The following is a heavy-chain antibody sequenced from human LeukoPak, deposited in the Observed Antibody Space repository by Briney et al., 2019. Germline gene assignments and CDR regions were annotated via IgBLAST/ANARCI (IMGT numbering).Heavy chain of an antibody. J-gene: IGHJ4*02. CDR1: GGSVSSSHN. Sequence: TSETLSLTCNVTGGSVSSSHNWGWIRQSPGKGLEWIGSVYYTGSTHYNPSLKSRVSISADTSKNLFSLNLSSVTVADTAVYFCARRDMAVLGAVIFDYWGQGILVTVSS. CDR2: VYYTGST. V-gene: IGHV4-39*01. CDR3: ARRDMAVLGAVIFDY. D-gene: IGHD2-21*01.